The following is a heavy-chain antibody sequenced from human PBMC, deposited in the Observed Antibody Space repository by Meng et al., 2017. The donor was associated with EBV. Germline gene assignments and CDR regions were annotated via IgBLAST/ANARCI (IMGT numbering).Heavy chain of an antibody. Sequence: QVQLQESGPGLVKPSETLSLTCTVSGASVSGGTFHWSWIRQPPGKELEWIGYIYDGGTTIYNPSLKSRVTIFLDTSRNQFSLGLRSVTTADTAVYYYAKSSSSTPGVVDSWGQGTLVTVSS. V-gene: IGHV4-61*01. CDR3: AKSSSSTPGVVDS. CDR1: GASVSGGTFH. J-gene: IGHJ4*02. D-gene: IGHD6-6*01. CDR2: IYDGGTT.